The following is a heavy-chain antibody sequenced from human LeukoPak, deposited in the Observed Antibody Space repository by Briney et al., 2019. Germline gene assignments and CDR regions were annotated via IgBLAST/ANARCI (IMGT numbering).Heavy chain of an antibody. CDR3: ARAKASTVTTGGYYYYMDV. Sequence: GASVKVSCKASGYTFTSYDINWVRQATGQGLEWMGWMNPNSGNTGYAQKFQGRVTMTRNTSISTAYMELSSLRSEDTAVYYCARAKASTVTTGGYYYYMDVWGKGTTVTVSS. CDR1: GYTFTSYD. CDR2: MNPNSGNT. D-gene: IGHD4-11*01. V-gene: IGHV1-8*01. J-gene: IGHJ6*03.